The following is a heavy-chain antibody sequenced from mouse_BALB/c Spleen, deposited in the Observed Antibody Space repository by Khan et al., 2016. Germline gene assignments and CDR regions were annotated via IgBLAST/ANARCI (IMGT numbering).Heavy chain of an antibody. CDR2: ISYNDDT. Sequence: EVQLQESGPGLVKPSQSLSLTCTVTGYSITSDYAWNWIRQFPGNTLEWMGYISYNDDTSYNPSLKSRISITRDTSKNQIFLPWSSVNTEVTAPFFCARRHYGNSFLLYFHVWVAGTTVTVSS. D-gene: IGHD1-1*01. CDR1: GYSITSDYA. J-gene: IGHJ1*01. CDR3: ARRHYGNSFLLYFHV. V-gene: IGHV3-2*02.